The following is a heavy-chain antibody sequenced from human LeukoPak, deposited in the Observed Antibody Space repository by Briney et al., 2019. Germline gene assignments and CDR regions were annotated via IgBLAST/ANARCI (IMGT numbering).Heavy chain of an antibody. CDR1: GFTFSGYW. CDR3: ARDMGPYGGSPGAS. J-gene: IGHJ5*02. V-gene: IGHV3-74*01. CDR2: VAAGGTGP. Sequence: GGSLRLSCAASGFTFSGYWMHWVRQAPGKGLVWVSRVAAGGTGPSYADSVKGRFTISRDNAKNTLYLQMNSLSAEDTAVYFCARDMGPYGGSPGASWGQGTLVTVSS. D-gene: IGHD4-23*01.